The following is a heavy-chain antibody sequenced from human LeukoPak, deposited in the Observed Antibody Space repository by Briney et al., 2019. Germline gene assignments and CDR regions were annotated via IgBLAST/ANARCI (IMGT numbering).Heavy chain of an antibody. D-gene: IGHD4-17*01. CDR2: ISAYDGYT. V-gene: IGHV1-18*01. CDR1: GYIFTKYG. CDR3: ARWNDGDYSPVNWFDP. J-gene: IGHJ5*02. Sequence: GASVKVSCEASGYIFTKYGFTWVRQAPGQGLEWMGWISAYDGYTNHAQKFQGRVTMTTDSSTSTAYMELRSLRSDDTAVYYCARWNDGDYSPVNWFDPWGQGTLVTVSS.